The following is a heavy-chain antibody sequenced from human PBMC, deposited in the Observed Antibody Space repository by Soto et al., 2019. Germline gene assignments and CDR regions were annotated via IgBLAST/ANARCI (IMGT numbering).Heavy chain of an antibody. CDR1: GGSISSYY. J-gene: IGHJ4*02. D-gene: IGHD3-10*01. V-gene: IGHV4-59*01. CDR2: IYYSGST. CDR3: ARGSGLEYYGSGSYYYFDY. Sequence: SETLSLTCTVSGGSISSYYWSWIRQPPGKGLEWIGYIYYSGSTNYNPSLKSRVTISVDTSKNQFSLKLISVTAADTAVYYCARGSGLEYYGSGSYYYFDYWGQGTLVTVSS.